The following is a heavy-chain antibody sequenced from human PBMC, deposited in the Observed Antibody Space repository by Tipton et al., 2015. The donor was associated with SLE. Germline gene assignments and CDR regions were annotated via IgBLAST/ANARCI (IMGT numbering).Heavy chain of an antibody. D-gene: IGHD3-16*01. CDR3: ARRLHWYFDL. Sequence: TLSLTCTVSGGSISSYYWSWIRQPPGKGMEWIGDIYYSGSTNYNPSLKSRVTISVDTSKNQFSLKLSSVTAADTAMYYCARRLHWYFDLWGRGTLVTVSS. J-gene: IGHJ2*01. V-gene: IGHV4-59*08. CDR1: GGSISSYY. CDR2: IYYSGST.